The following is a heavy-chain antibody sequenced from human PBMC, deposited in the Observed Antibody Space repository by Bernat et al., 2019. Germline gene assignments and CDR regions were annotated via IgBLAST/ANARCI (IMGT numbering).Heavy chain of an antibody. D-gene: IGHD6-13*01. Sequence: QVQLVESGGGVVQPGRSLRLSCAASGFTFSNYGMHWVRQAPGKGLEWVAVIWYDGSNKYYADSVKGRFTISRDNSKNTLYLQMNSLRAEDTAVYYCARLGSSWSTDYWGQETLVTVSS. J-gene: IGHJ4*02. CDR2: IWYDGSNK. CDR1: GFTFSNYG. V-gene: IGHV3-33*01. CDR3: ARLGSSWSTDY.